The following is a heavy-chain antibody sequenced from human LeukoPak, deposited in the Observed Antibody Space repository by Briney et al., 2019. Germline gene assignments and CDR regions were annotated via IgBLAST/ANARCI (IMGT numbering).Heavy chain of an antibody. V-gene: IGHV1-18*01. CDR1: GYTFTSYD. D-gene: IGHD2-8*02. Sequence: GASVKVSCKASGYTFTSYDINWVRQATGQGLEWMGWIRSDNGNTNYAHKFQGRVTMATDTSTSTAYMELRTLTSDDTAIYYCARWGNTNWWEHLGDYWGQGTLVAVSP. CDR3: ARWGNTNWWEHLGDY. J-gene: IGHJ4*02. CDR2: IRSDNGNT.